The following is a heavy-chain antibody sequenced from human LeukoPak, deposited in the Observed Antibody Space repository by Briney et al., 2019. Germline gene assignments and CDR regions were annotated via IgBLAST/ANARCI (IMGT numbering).Heavy chain of an antibody. CDR3: AKDLSRAVAADWFDP. J-gene: IGHJ5*02. CDR2: ISGSGSST. D-gene: IGHD6-19*01. Sequence: GGSLRLSCAASGFTFSSYAMSWVRQAPGKGLEWVSAISGSGSSTYYADSVKGRFTISRDNSKNTLYLQMTNLRAADTAVYYCAKDLSRAVAADWFDPWDQGSLVTVSS. CDR1: GFTFSSYA. V-gene: IGHV3-23*01.